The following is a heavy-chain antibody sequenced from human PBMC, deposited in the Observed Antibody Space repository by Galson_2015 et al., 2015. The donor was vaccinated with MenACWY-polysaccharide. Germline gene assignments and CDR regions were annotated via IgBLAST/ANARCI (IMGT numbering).Heavy chain of an antibody. V-gene: IGHV7-4-1*02. CDR1: GYTFTSYA. CDR3: ARVGARWLATYFYYYAMDV. J-gene: IGHJ6*02. D-gene: IGHD6-19*01. Sequence: SVKVSCKASGYTFTSYAMNWVRQAPGQRPEWMGWINTDTGNPTYAQGFTGLFVFSLDTSVSTAYLQISSLKAEDTAVYYCARVGARWLATYFYYYAMDVWGQGTTVTVSS. CDR2: INTDTGNP.